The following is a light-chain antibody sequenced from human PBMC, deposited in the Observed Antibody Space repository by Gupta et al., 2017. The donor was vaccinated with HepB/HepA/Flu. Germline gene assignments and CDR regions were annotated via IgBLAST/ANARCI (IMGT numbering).Light chain of an antibody. CDR3: CSYAGSSTLV. CDR1: SSDVGGFNL. J-gene: IGLJ2*01. CDR2: EVN. V-gene: IGLV2-23*02. Sequence: QSALTQPASVSGSPGQSITISCTGTSSDVGGFNLVSWYQQHPGKAPKLLIYEVNKRPAGVTNRFSGSKSGTTASLTISGRQAADEADYYCCSYAGSSTLVFGGGTKLTVL.